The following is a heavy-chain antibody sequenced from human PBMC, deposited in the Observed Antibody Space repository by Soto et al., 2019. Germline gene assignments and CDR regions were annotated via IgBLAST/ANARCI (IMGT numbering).Heavy chain of an antibody. D-gene: IGHD3-10*01. CDR3: ARTYCTAPSCYNNWFDP. CDR1: GYTFGTFW. J-gene: IGHJ5*02. V-gene: IGHV5-51*01. Sequence: GESLKISCNGSGYTFGTFWIAGVRQMPGKGLEWMGMIYPEDSETKYSPSFEGQVTFSADKSVKTAYLQWTSLKASDTAIYYCARTYCTAPSCYNNWFDPWGQGTLVTVSS. CDR2: IYPEDSET.